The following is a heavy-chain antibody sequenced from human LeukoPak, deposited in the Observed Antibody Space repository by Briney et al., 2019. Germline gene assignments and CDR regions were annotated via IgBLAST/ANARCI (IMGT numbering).Heavy chain of an antibody. CDR3: ARSGYTSGWYHDY. J-gene: IGHJ4*02. CDR1: AYSISSGYY. CDR2: MYHSGST. V-gene: IGHV4-38-2*02. D-gene: IGHD6-19*01. Sequence: SETLSLTCSVSAYSISSGYYWGWIRQPPGKGLEWIANMYHSGSTYYNPSLKSRVTISVDTSKNQFSLKLSSVTAADTAVYYCARSGYTSGWYHDYWGQGTLVTVSS.